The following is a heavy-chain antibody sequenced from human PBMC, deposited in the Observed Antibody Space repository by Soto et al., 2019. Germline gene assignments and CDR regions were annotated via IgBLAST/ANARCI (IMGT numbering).Heavy chain of an antibody. D-gene: IGHD4-17*01. V-gene: IGHV3-30*18. Sequence: QVQLVESGGGVVQPGRSLRLSCAASGFSFSDSNMHWVRKAPGKGLQWVARISKEGTFKYYADSVKGRFTISRDNSENILYLQITSLSAEDTAVYFCVKGSLPGDYERNFDSWGQGILVTVSS. CDR1: GFSFSDSN. CDR2: ISKEGTFK. CDR3: VKGSLPGDYERNFDS. J-gene: IGHJ4*02.